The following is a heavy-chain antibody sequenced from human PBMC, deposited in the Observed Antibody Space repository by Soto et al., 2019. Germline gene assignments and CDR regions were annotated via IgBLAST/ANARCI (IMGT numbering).Heavy chain of an antibody. J-gene: IGHJ4*02. CDR2: VSHGGSS. V-gene: IGHV4-34*01. Sequence: KASETLSLTCAVYGGSFSDYYWSWLRQPPGKGLEWIGEVSHGGSSNYNPSLKSRVTISADTSKSQFSLRLISVTAADTAVYYCASRGWVFDYWGQGTLVTVSS. CDR1: GGSFSDYY. CDR3: ASRGWVFDY. D-gene: IGHD3-10*01.